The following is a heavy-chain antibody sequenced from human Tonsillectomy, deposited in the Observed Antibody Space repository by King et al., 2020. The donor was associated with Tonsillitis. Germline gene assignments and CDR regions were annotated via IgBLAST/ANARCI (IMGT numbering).Heavy chain of an antibody. Sequence: VQLQQSGPGLVKPSQTLSLTCAISGDSVSSNSAAWNWIRQSPSRGLEWLGRTYYRSKWYNDYAVSVKSRITINPDTSKNQFSLQLNSVTPEDTAVYYCSRDERVCSTTSCYYSYYYYGMDVWGQGTTVTVSS. J-gene: IGHJ6*02. CDR2: TYYRSKWYN. CDR3: SRDERVCSTTSCYYSYYYYGMDV. D-gene: IGHD2-2*01. V-gene: IGHV6-1*01. CDR1: GDSVSSNSAA.